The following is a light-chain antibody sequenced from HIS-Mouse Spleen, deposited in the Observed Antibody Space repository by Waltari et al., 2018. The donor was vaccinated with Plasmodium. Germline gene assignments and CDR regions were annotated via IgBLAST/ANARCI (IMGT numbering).Light chain of an antibody. CDR3: YSTDSSGNHRV. CDR1: ELPKKY. CDR2: QDS. Sequence: SYELTQPPSVSVSPGQTDRITCSGDELPKKYDYWDQQKSVQAPLLVIYQDSKRPSGIPERVSGSSAGTMATLTISGAQVEDEADYYCYSTDSSGNHRVFGGGTKLTVL. V-gene: IGLV3-10*01. J-gene: IGLJ3*02.